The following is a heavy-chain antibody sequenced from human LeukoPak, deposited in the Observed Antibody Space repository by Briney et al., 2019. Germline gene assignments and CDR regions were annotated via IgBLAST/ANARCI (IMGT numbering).Heavy chain of an antibody. CDR3: AREGRGYYGDFDH. J-gene: IGHJ4*02. Sequence: PGGSLRLSCAASGFIFRDHDMDWIRQAPGKGLEGISYISRSGTTKYYADSVKGRFTISRDNADNSLYLQLNSLRAEDTAVYYCAREGRGYYGDFDHSGQGTLVTVSS. CDR2: ISRSGTTK. CDR1: GFIFRDHD. V-gene: IGHV3-11*01. D-gene: IGHD3-22*01.